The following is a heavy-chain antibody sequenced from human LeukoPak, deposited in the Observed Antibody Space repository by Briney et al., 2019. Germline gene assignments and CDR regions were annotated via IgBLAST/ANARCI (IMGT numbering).Heavy chain of an antibody. CDR2: ISSSSSNI. CDR1: GFTFSSYS. D-gene: IGHD1-1*01. Sequence: PGGSLRLSCAASGFTFSSYSMNWVRQAPGKGLEWVSSISSSSSNIYYADSVKGRFTISRDNAKNSLYLQMNSLRVEDTAVCYCARCTTGRTFGSLREIKRSREIDYWGQGTLVTVSS. CDR3: ARCTTGRTFGSLREIKRSREIDY. J-gene: IGHJ4*02. V-gene: IGHV3-21*01.